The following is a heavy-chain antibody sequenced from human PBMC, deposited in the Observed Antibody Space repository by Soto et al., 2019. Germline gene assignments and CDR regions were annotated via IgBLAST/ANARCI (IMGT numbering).Heavy chain of an antibody. J-gene: IGHJ6*02. Sequence: LGGSLRLSCAASGFTFSSYSMNWVRQAPGRGLEWVSSISSSSSYIYYADSVKGRFTISRDNAKNSLYLQMNSLRAEDTAVYYCARDRHYDFWSGFHGYGMDVWGQGTTVTVSS. D-gene: IGHD3-3*01. V-gene: IGHV3-21*01. CDR3: ARDRHYDFWSGFHGYGMDV. CDR2: ISSSSSYI. CDR1: GFTFSSYS.